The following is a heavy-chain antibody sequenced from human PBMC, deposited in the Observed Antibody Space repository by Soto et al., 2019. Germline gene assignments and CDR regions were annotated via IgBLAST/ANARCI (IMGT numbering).Heavy chain of an antibody. Sequence: EVQLVESGGGLVQPGGSLRLSCAASGFTFSSYWMHWDRQAPGKGLVWVSRINSDGSSTSYADSVKGRFTISRDNAKNTLYPKMNSLRDEDTVVYYCARDQGRIQLWLVAYYYYGMEVWGQGTTVNVSS. V-gene: IGHV3-74*01. CDR1: GFTFSSYW. D-gene: IGHD5-18*01. J-gene: IGHJ6*02. CDR2: INSDGSST. CDR3: ARDQGRIQLWLVAYYYYGMEV.